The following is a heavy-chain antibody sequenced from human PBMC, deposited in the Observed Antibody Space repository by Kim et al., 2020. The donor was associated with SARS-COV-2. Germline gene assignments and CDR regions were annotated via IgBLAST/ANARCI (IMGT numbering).Heavy chain of an antibody. D-gene: IGHD6-19*01. CDR2: GST. Sequence: GSTYYADSVKGRFTISRDNSKNTLYLQMNSLGAEDTAVYYCARGAGSSLGWGQGTLVTVSS. CDR3: ARGAGSSLG. J-gene: IGHJ4*02. V-gene: IGHV3-66*01.